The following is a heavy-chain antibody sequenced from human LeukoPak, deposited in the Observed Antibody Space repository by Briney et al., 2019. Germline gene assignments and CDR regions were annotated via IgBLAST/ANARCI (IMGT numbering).Heavy chain of an antibody. CDR1: GGSISSSSYY. CDR2: IYYSGST. D-gene: IGHD3-22*01. Sequence: SETLSLTCTVSGGSISSSSYYWGWIRQPPGKGLEWIGSIYYSGSTNYNPSLKSRVTISVDTSKNQFSLKLSSVTAADTAVYYCAGASFYYDSSGHKAYYFDYWGQGTLVTVSS. J-gene: IGHJ4*02. CDR3: AGASFYYDSSGHKAYYFDY. V-gene: IGHV4-39*07.